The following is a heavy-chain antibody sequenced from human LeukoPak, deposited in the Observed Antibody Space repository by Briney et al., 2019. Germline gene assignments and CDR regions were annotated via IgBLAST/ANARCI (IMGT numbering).Heavy chain of an antibody. CDR1: GGSFSGYY. V-gene: IGHV4-34*01. D-gene: IGHD3-9*01. J-gene: IGHJ4*02. Sequence: SETLSLTCAVYGGSFSGYYWSWIRQPPGKGLERIGEINHSGSTNYNPSLKSRVTISVDTSKNQFSLKLSSVTAAGTAVYFRERAAYEILTGHWPLDYWGQGTLVTVSS. CDR3: ERAAYEILTGHWPLDY. CDR2: INHSGST.